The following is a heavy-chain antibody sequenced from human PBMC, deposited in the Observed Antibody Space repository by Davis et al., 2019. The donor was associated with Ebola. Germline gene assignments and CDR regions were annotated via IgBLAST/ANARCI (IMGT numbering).Heavy chain of an antibody. V-gene: IGHV4-4*02. J-gene: IGHJ3*02. CDR3: ARAETYYDILTGYLDAFDI. Sequence: PSETLSLTCAVSGGSISSSNWWSWVRQPPGKGLEWIGEIYHSGSTNYNPSLKSRVTISVDKSKNQFSLKLSSVTAADTAVYYCARAETYYDILTGYLDAFDIWGQGTMVTVSS. CDR2: IYHSGST. D-gene: IGHD3-9*01. CDR1: GGSISSSNW.